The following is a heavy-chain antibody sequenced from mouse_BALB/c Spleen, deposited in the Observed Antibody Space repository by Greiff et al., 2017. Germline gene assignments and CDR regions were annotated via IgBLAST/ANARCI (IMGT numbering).Heavy chain of an antibody. CDR1: GFTFSSFG. Sequence: DVHLVESGGGLVQPGGSRKLSCAASGFTFSSFGMHWVRQAPEKGLEWVAYISSGSSTIYYADTVKGRFTISRDNPKNTLFLQMTSLRSEDTAMYYCARGGFHYYGVFDYWGQGTTLTVSS. CDR3: ARGGFHYYGVFDY. CDR2: ISSGSSTI. V-gene: IGHV5-17*02. J-gene: IGHJ2*01. D-gene: IGHD1-2*01.